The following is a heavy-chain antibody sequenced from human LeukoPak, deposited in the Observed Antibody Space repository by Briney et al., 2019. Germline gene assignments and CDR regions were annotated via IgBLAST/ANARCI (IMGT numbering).Heavy chain of an antibody. Sequence: ASVKGSCKASGYTFTGYYMHWVRQAPGQGLEWMGWINPNSGGTNYAQKFQGRVTMTRDTSISTAYMELSRLRSDDTAVYYCARTGPQYCSSTSCPIGYWGQGTLVTVSS. J-gene: IGHJ4*02. V-gene: IGHV1-2*02. D-gene: IGHD2-2*01. CDR2: INPNSGGT. CDR1: GYTFTGYY. CDR3: ARTGPQYCSSTSCPIGY.